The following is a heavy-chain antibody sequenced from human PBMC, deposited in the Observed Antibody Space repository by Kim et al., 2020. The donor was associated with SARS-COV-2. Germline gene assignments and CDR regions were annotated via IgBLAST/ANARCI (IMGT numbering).Heavy chain of an antibody. CDR3: ARDALGEDGYNYWFDY. D-gene: IGHD5-12*01. V-gene: IGHV3-48*04. J-gene: IGHJ4*01. CDR2: IEGNGAI. Sequence: GGSLRLSCVASGFTFSPYSMNWVRQAPGRGLEWVAHIEGNGAIEYANSVKGRFTISRDYTKNSVSLQMNSLGAEDTAIYYCARDALGEDGYNYWFDYWG. CDR1: GFTFSPYS.